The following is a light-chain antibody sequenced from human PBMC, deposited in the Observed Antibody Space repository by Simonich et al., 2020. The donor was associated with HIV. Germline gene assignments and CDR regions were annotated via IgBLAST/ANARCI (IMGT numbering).Light chain of an antibody. V-gene: IGKV3-15*01. Sequence: EIVMTQSPATLSVSPGERATLSCRASHSVSSNLAWYQQKPGQAPRLLIYGASTRATDIPARFSGSGSGTEFTLTISSMQSEDFAVYYCQQYNNWPSYTFGQGTKLEIK. CDR2: GAS. CDR3: QQYNNWPSYT. J-gene: IGKJ2*01. CDR1: HSVSSN.